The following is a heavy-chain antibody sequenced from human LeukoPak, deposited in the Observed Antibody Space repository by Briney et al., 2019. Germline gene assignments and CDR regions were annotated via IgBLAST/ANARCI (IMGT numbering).Heavy chain of an antibody. Sequence: PETLSLTCTVSGGSMSSYYWSWVRQPPGKGLECIGYIHYSGTNNDNRPLKSRVTMSLDTSKHQFSLKLSSVTAADTDVYYCARQKYFDYWGQGTLVTVSS. V-gene: IGHV4-59*08. J-gene: IGHJ4*02. CDR3: ARQKYFDY. CDR1: GGSMSSYY. CDR2: IHYSGTN.